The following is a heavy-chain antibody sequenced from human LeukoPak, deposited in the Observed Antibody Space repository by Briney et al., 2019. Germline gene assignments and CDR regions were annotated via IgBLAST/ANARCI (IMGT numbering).Heavy chain of an antibody. CDR1: GGSFSGYY. Sequence: SETLSLTCAVYGGSFSGYYWSWIRQPPGKGLECIGEINHSGSTNYNPSLKSRVTISVDTSKNQFSLKLSSVTAADTAVYYRARDRITIFGVVIMGFDYWGQGTLVTVSS. D-gene: IGHD3-3*01. CDR3: ARDRITIFGVVIMGFDY. V-gene: IGHV4-34*01. CDR2: INHSGST. J-gene: IGHJ4*02.